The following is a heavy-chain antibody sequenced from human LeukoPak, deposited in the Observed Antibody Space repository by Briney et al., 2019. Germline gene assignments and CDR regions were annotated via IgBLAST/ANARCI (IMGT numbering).Heavy chain of an antibody. J-gene: IGHJ5*02. D-gene: IGHD3-10*01. CDR1: GYTLTELS. CDR3: ATDYRRGSRSWFDP. V-gene: IGHV1-24*01. CDR2: FDPEDGET. Sequence: GASVKVSCKVSGYTLTELSMHWVRQAPGKGLEWMGGFDPEDGETIYAQKFQGRVTMTEDTSTDTAYMELSSLGSEDTAVYYCATDYRRGSRSWFDPWGQGTLVTVSS.